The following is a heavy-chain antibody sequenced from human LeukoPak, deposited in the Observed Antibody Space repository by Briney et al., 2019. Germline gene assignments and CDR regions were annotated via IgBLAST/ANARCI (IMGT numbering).Heavy chain of an antibody. Sequence: PGGSLRLSCAASGFTFSSYGMHWVRQAPGKGMEWVAVIWSDGSNKYYADSVKGRFTISRDNSKNTLYLQMNNLRAEDTAVYYCAKDASSYSGSYFDYWGQGTLVTVS. CDR2: IWSDGSNK. CDR3: AKDASSYSGSYFDY. J-gene: IGHJ4*02. CDR1: GFTFSSYG. D-gene: IGHD1-26*01. V-gene: IGHV3-33*06.